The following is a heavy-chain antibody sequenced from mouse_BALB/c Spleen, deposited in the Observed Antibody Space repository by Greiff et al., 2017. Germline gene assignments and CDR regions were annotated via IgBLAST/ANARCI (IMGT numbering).Heavy chain of an antibody. V-gene: IGHV5-6-3*01. CDR2: INSNGGST. CDR3: ARASSPYYYAMDY. D-gene: IGHD1-1*01. CDR1: GFTFSSYG. Sequence: EVMLVESGGGLVQPGGSLKLSCAASGFTFSSYGMSWVRQTPDKRLELVATINSNGGSTYYPNNVKGRFTIARDNAKNTLYLQMSSLKSEDTAMYYCARASSPYYYAMDYWGQGTSVTVSA. J-gene: IGHJ4*01.